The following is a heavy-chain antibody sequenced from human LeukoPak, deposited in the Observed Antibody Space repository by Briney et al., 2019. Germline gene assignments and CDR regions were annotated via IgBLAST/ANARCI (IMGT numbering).Heavy chain of an antibody. V-gene: IGHV4-4*07. Sequence: SETLSLTCTVSGGSISSYYWSWLRQPAGKGLEWIGRIYTSGSTNYNPSLKSRVTMSVDTSKNQFSLKLSSVTAAGTAVYYCARDYGTYYYDSSGSYFDYWGQGTLVTVSS. D-gene: IGHD3-22*01. CDR2: IYTSGST. CDR1: GGSISSYY. CDR3: ARDYGTYYYDSSGSYFDY. J-gene: IGHJ4*02.